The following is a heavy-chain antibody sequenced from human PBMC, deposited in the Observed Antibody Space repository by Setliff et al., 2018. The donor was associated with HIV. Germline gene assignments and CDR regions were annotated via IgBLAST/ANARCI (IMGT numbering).Heavy chain of an antibody. D-gene: IGHD6-19*01. Sequence: ASVKVSCKASGYTFTSYYMHWVRRAPGQGLEWMGVINTSGGSAGYAEKFRGRVTMTRDTSTSTVYMDLRNLRSEDTAVYYCARNQGDASGWYAGDYWGHGTLVTVSS. CDR3: ARNQGDASGWYAGDY. CDR1: GYTFTSYY. J-gene: IGHJ4*01. CDR2: INTSGGSA. V-gene: IGHV1-46*01.